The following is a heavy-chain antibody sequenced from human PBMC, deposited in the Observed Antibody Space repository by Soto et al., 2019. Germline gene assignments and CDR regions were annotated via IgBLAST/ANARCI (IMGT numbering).Heavy chain of an antibody. V-gene: IGHV4-34*01. CDR2: INHSGST. J-gene: IGHJ4*02. CDR3: ASRGTTTYCSGGSCYARGFDY. CDR1: GGSFSGYY. Sequence: PSETLSLTCAVYGGSFSGYYWSWIRQSPGMGLEWIGEINHSGSTNYNPSLESRVTISVDTSKNQFSLKLSSVTAADTAVYYCASRGTTTYCSGGSCYARGFDYWGQGTLVTVSS. D-gene: IGHD2-15*01.